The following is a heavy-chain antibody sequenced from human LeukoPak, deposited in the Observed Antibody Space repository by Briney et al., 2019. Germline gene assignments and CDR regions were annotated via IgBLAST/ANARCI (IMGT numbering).Heavy chain of an antibody. CDR3: ARGLAPATVTTMNNWFDP. J-gene: IGHJ5*02. CDR1: GGTSSIYS. D-gene: IGHD4-17*01. CDR2: IIPTFDTA. V-gene: IGHV1-69*06. Sequence: GASVKVSCKASGGTSSIYSINWVRQAPGQGLEWMGGIIPTFDTANYAQKFQGRVTITADKSTSTAYMELTSLRYEDTAVYYCARGLAPATVTTMNNWFDPWGQGTLVTVSS.